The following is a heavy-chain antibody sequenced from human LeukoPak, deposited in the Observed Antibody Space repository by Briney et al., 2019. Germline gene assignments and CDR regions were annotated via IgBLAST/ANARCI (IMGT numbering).Heavy chain of an antibody. CDR3: AKDQADCSRSSCYERGFDY. J-gene: IGHJ4*02. V-gene: IGHV3-30*02. Sequence: GGSLRLSCAASGFTFSSYGMHWVRQAPGKGLEWVAFIRCDGSNKYHADSVKGRFTISRDNSKNTLSLQMNSLRAEDTAVYYCAKDQADCSRSSCYERGFDYWGQGTLVTVSS. CDR1: GFTFSSYG. D-gene: IGHD2-2*01. CDR2: IRCDGSNK.